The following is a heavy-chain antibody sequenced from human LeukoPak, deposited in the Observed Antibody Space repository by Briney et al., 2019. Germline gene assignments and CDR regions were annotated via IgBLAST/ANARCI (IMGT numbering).Heavy chain of an antibody. CDR3: ARLSYDSSLVDY. Sequence: SETLSLTCTVSAGSILSSSYYWGWIRQPPGKGLEWIGSIHYSGTTSYNPSLKSRVTISVDTSKNQFSLKLSSVTAADTAVYYCARLSYDSSLVDYWGQGTLVTVSS. J-gene: IGHJ4*02. V-gene: IGHV4-39*07. CDR2: IHYSGTT. D-gene: IGHD3-22*01. CDR1: AGSILSSSYY.